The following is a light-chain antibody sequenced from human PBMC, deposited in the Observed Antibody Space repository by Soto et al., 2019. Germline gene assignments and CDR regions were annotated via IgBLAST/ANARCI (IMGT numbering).Light chain of an antibody. CDR3: CSYAGSYSWV. CDR2: DVS. V-gene: IGLV2-11*01. J-gene: IGLJ3*02. CDR1: SSDVGAYNY. Sequence: QSALTQPRSVSGSPGQSVTISCTGTSSDVGAYNYVSWYQHHQGKAPKVMIYDVSERPSGVPDRFSGSKSDNKASLTISGLQAEDEADYYCCSYAGSYSWVFGGGTKVTVL.